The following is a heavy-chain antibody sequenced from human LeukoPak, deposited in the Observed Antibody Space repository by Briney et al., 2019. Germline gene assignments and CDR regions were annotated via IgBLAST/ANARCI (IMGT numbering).Heavy chain of an antibody. CDR1: GYTFTSYG. CDR2: ISAYNGNT. D-gene: IGHD6-13*01. CDR3: ARDLDSSSWYRAPGDFDY. Sequence: ASVNVSCKASGYTFTSYGISWVRQAPGQGLEWMGWISAYNGNTNYAQKVQGRVTMTTDTSTSTAYMELRSLRSDDTAVYYCARDLDSSSWYRAPGDFDYWGQGTLVTVSS. J-gene: IGHJ4*02. V-gene: IGHV1-18*01.